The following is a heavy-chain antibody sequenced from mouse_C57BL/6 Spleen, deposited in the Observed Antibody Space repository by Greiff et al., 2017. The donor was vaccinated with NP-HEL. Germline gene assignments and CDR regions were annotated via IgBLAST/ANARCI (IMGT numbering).Heavy chain of an antibody. Sequence: VQLQQSGAELVKPGASVKMSCKASGYTFTSYWITWVKQRPGQGLEWIGDIYPGSGSTNYNEKFKSKATLTVDTSSSTAYMQLSSLTSEDSAVYYCARGTVVATKIDYWGQGTTLTVSS. CDR3: ARGTVVATKIDY. D-gene: IGHD1-1*01. CDR2: IYPGSGST. V-gene: IGHV1-55*01. CDR1: GYTFTSYW. J-gene: IGHJ2*01.